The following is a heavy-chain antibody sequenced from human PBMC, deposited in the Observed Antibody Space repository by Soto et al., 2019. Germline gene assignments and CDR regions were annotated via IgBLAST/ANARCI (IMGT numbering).Heavy chain of an antibody. CDR2: KHDSGET. D-gene: IGHD2-21*01. V-gene: IGHV4-39*01. CDR3: MRLLCGGRWTCDI. CDR1: GGSITNNYYH. Sequence: QLQLQESGPGLVEPSETLSLTCTVSGGSITNNYYHWCWVSQSPGKGLEWIGTKHDSGETHYNPSLNSPVNMDLSQIQFSLTVGHVTAADPALYHCMRLLCGGRWTCDICGRGAVVTVSS. J-gene: IGHJ3*02.